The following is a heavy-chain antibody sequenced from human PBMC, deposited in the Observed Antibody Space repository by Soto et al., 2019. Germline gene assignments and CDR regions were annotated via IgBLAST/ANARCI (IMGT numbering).Heavy chain of an antibody. D-gene: IGHD3-10*01. CDR3: TTDPVTIPHYYYGMDV. V-gene: IGHV3-7*03. J-gene: IGHJ6*02. CDR2: IKQDGSVK. Sequence: VRQAPGQGLEWVASIKQDGSVKHYVDSVKGRFTISRDNAEKSLHLQMNSLKTEDTAVYYCTTDPVTIPHYYYGMDVWGQGTTVTVSS.